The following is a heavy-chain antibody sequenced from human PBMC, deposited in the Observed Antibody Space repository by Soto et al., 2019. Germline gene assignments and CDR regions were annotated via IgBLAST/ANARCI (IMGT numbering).Heavy chain of an antibody. Sequence: EVQLLESGGGLVQSGESLTLSCVASQFTFNIDAMTWVRQAPGKGLEWVSSMSGSGASIYYADSVKGRFTISRDKTKQTLYLQMTSLRAEDTAVYWCARDNWNGAYYGLDVWGQGTTVTVS. V-gene: IGHV3-23*01. D-gene: IGHD1-20*01. CDR3: ARDNWNGAYYGLDV. CDR1: QFTFNIDA. CDR2: MSGSGASI. J-gene: IGHJ6*02.